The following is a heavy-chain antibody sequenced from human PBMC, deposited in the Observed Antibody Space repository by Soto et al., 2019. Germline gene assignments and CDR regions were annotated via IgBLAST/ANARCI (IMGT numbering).Heavy chain of an antibody. D-gene: IGHD6-13*01. CDR3: ARLYSSSWYPIDY. CDR2: IYYSGST. J-gene: IGHJ4*02. CDR1: GGSISSSSYY. V-gene: IGHV4-39*01. Sequence: QLQLQESGPGLVKPSETLSLTCTVSGGSISSSSYYWGWIRQPPGKGLEWIGSIYYSGSTYYNPSLKSRVTISVDTSKNQFSLKLSSVTAADTAVYYCARLYSSSWYPIDYWGQGTLVTVSS.